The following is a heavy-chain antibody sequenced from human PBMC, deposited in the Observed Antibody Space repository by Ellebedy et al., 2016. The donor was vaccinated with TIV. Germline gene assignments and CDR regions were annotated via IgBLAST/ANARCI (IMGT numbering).Heavy chain of an antibody. Sequence: MPGGSLRLSCTVSGYSLSSGYFWGWIRQPPGKGLEWIGSIYHSGTTYYNPSLKSRVTISVDTSKNQLSLKLSSVTAADTAVYYCASDRGSVTFDSWGQGTLVTVSS. V-gene: IGHV4-38-2*02. CDR1: GYSLSSGYF. CDR3: ASDRGSVTFDS. J-gene: IGHJ4*02. CDR2: IYHSGTT. D-gene: IGHD1-26*01.